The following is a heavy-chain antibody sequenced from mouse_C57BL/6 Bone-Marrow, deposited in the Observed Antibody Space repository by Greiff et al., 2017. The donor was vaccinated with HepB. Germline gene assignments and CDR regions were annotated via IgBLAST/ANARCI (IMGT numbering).Heavy chain of an antibody. D-gene: IGHD2-3*01. J-gene: IGHJ4*01. Sequence: EVKVVESGGGLVQPGGSLKLSCAASGFTFSDYYMYWVRQTPEKRLEWVAYISNGGGSTYYPDTVKGRFTIARDNAKNTLYLQMSRLKSEDTAMYCSARRTPDGYYDAMDYWGQGTSVTVSA. CDR1: GFTFSDYY. V-gene: IGHV5-12*01. CDR2: ISNGGGST. CDR3: ARRTPDGYYDAMDY.